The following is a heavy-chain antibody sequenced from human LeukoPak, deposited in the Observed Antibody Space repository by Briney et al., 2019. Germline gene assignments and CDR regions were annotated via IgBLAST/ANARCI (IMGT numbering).Heavy chain of an antibody. V-gene: IGHV3-21*01. CDR1: GFTFSSYS. Sequence: GGSLRLSCAASGFTFSSYSMNWVRQAPGKGLEWVSSISSSSSYIYYADSVKGRFTISRDNAKNSLYLQMNSLRAEDTAVYYCARKALCSNSWYMGYYYYMDVWGKGTTVTVSS. CDR2: ISSSSSYI. CDR3: ARKALCSNSWYMGYYYYMDV. J-gene: IGHJ6*03. D-gene: IGHD6-13*01.